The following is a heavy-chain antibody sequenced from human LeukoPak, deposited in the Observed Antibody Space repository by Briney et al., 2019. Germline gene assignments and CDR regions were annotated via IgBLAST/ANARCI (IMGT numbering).Heavy chain of an antibody. CDR3: ARGVSSSWYLNYYFDY. Sequence: PGGSLRLSCAASGFTVSSNYMSWVRQAPGKGLEWVSVIYSGGSTYYADSVKGRFTISRDNSKNTLYLQMNSLRAEDTAVYYCARGVSSSWYLNYYFDYWGQGTLVTVSS. D-gene: IGHD6-13*01. J-gene: IGHJ4*02. CDR2: IYSGGST. CDR1: GFTVSSNY. V-gene: IGHV3-66*01.